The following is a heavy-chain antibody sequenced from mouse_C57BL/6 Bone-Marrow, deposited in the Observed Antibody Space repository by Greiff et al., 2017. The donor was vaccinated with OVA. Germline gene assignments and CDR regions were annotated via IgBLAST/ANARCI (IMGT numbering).Heavy chain of an antibody. D-gene: IGHD1-1*01. J-gene: IGHJ3*01. CDR2: IRNKANNHAT. CDR1: GFTFSDAW. CDR3: TTLYYYGSSWFAY. V-gene: IGHV6-6*01. Sequence: EVKLVESGGGLVQPGGSMKLSCAASGFTFSDAWMDWVRQSPEQGLAWVAEIRNKANNHATYYAESVKGRFTISRDDSKSSVYLQMNSLRAEDTGIYYCTTLYYYGSSWFAYWGQGTLVTVSA.